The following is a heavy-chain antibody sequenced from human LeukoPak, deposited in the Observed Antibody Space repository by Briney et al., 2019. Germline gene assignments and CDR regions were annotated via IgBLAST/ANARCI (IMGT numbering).Heavy chain of an antibody. CDR1: GYTFTGYY. J-gene: IGHJ4*02. Sequence: ASVKVSCKASGYTFTGYYMHWVRQAPGHGLEWMGWINPNSGGTNYAQKFQGRVTMTRDTSISTAYMELSRLRSDDTAVYYCAREAYYGSGSYPDYWGQGTLVTVSS. V-gene: IGHV1-2*02. CDR3: AREAYYGSGSYPDY. CDR2: INPNSGGT. D-gene: IGHD3-10*01.